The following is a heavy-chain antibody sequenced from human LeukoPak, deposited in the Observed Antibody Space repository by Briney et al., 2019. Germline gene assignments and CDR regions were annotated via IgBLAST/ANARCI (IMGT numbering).Heavy chain of an antibody. CDR1: GFTFSSYG. Sequence: PGRSLRLSCAASGFTFSSYGMHWVRQAPGKGLEWVAVISYDGSNKYYADSVKGRFTISRDNSKNTLYLQMNSLRAEDTAAYYCASDCGGDCYSLDYWGQGTLVTVSS. CDR3: ASDCGGDCYSLDY. J-gene: IGHJ4*02. CDR2: ISYDGSNK. V-gene: IGHV3-30*03. D-gene: IGHD2-21*02.